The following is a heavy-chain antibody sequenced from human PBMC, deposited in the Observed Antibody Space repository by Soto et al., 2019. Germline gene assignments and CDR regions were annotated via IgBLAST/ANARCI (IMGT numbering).Heavy chain of an antibody. D-gene: IGHD1-26*01. CDR3: ATLRIVGAPGLDY. CDR2: FDPEDGET. Sequence: GASVKVSCKVSGYTLTELSMHWVRQAPGKGLEWMGGFDPEDGETIYAQKFQGRVTTTEDTSTDTAYMELSSLRSEDTAVYYCATLRIVGAPGLDYWGQGTLVAVSS. V-gene: IGHV1-24*01. CDR1: GYTLTELS. J-gene: IGHJ4*02.